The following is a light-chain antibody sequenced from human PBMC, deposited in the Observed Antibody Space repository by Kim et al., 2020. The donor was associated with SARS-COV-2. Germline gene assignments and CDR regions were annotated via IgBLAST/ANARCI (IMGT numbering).Light chain of an antibody. CDR2: GAS. Sequence: EIVLTQSPGPLSLSPGESATLPCRASQSVTSIDLAWYQQKPGQAPRLLIYGASSRATGIPDRFSGSGSERDFSLIIRRLEPEDFAVYYCQKYVGSPTFGQGTKLEIK. CDR3: QKYVGSPT. CDR1: QSVTSID. J-gene: IGKJ2*01. V-gene: IGKV3-20*01.